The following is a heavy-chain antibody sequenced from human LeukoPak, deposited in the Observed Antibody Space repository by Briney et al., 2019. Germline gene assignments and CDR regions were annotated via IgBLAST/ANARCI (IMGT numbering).Heavy chain of an antibody. CDR3: ARRAAGHSFDY. CDR2: IYSGGST. Sequence: GGSLRLSCAASGFTVSSNYMSWVRQAPGKGLEWVSVIYSGGSTYYADSVKGRFTISRDNSKNTLYLQMNSLRAEDTAVYYCARRAAGHSFDYWGQGTLVTVSS. CDR1: GFTVSSNY. V-gene: IGHV3-53*01. J-gene: IGHJ4*02. D-gene: IGHD6-13*01.